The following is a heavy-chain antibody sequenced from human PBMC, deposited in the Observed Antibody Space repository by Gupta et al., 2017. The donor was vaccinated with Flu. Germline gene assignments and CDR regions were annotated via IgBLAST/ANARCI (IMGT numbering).Heavy chain of an antibody. Sequence: VWVSRINPDGSSTTYAESEKGRFTISRDNAKNTLYPQMNSPGDDDTAVYYCATVTSGFWGQGTLVTVSS. V-gene: IGHV3-74*03. CDR2: INPDGSST. D-gene: IGHD4-17*01. J-gene: IGHJ4*02. CDR3: ATVTSGF.